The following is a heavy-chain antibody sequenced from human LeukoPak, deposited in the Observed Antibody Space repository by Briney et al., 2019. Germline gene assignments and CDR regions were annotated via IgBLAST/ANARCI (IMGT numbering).Heavy chain of an antibody. CDR3: ARGGTDDAFDI. V-gene: IGHV3-48*01. J-gene: IGHJ3*02. Sequence: GGSLRLSCAASGFTFSSYSMNWVRQAPGKGLEWVSYISSSSSTIYYADSVKGRFTISRDNAKNSLYLQMNSLRADDTAVYYCARGGTDDAFDIWGQGTMVTVSS. CDR2: ISSSSSTI. CDR1: GFTFSSYS. D-gene: IGHD1-7*01.